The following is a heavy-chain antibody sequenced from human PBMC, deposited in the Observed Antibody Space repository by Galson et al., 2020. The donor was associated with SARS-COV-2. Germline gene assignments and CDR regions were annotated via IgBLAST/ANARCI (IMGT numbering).Heavy chain of an antibody. CDR3: AREEAFTYYYGSGSYRSFDY. CDR1: GGSFSGYY. J-gene: IGHJ4*02. V-gene: IGHV4-34*01. Sequence: SETLSLTCAVYGGSFSGYYWSWIRQPPGKGLEWIGEINHSGSTNYNPSLKSRVTISVDTSKNQFSLKLSSVTAADTAVYYCAREEAFTYYYGSGSYRSFDYWGQGTLVTVSS. D-gene: IGHD3-10*01. CDR2: INHSGST.